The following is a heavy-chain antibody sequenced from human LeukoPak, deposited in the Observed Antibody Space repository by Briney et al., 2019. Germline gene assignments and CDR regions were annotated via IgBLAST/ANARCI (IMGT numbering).Heavy chain of an antibody. CDR1: GFSFSNYA. CDR2: IRASSGRT. CDR3: ARDSDFYDSLTFYGMDV. V-gene: IGHV3-23*01. J-gene: IGHJ6*02. D-gene: IGHD3-3*01. Sequence: GGSLRLSCAASGFSFSNYAMSWVRQAPGKGLEWVSDIRASSGRTYYADSVKGRFTISRDNSKNTLYLQMNSLRADDTALYCCARDSDFYDSLTFYGMDVWGQGTTDIVSS.